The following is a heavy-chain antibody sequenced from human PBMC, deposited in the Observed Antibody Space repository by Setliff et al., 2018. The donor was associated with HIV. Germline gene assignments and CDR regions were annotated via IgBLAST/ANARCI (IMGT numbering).Heavy chain of an antibody. J-gene: IGHJ6*03. CDR3: ARQHYYDSSGRNLMDV. CDR1: GASIRSQY. V-gene: IGHV4-59*08. CDR2: IYYSGST. D-gene: IGHD3-22*01. Sequence: LSLTCTVSGASIRSQYWSWIRKPPGKGLEWIGYIYYSGSTTYNPSLESRVTISIDTTKNQFSLKLSSVTAADTAVYYCARQHYYDSSGRNLMDVWGKGTTVTVSS.